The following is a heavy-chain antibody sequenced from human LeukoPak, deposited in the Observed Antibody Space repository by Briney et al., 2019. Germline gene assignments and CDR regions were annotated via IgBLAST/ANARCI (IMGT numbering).Heavy chain of an antibody. CDR3: ARGHGYNNGYPYFDS. CDR1: GGSISSYY. V-gene: IGHV4-59*01. D-gene: IGHD5-12*01. J-gene: IGHJ4*02. Sequence: PSETLSLTCTVSGGSISSYYWSWIRQPPGKGLEWIGYIYYSGNTNYNPSLAGRVTMSMDTSKNQFSLKLSSVTAADSAVYFCARGHGYNNGYPYFDSWGQGTLVSVSS. CDR2: IYYSGNT.